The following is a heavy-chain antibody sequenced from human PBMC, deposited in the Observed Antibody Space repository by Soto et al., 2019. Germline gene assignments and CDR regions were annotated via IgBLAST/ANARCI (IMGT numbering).Heavy chain of an antibody. Sequence: QVQLQESGPGLVKPSQTLSLICTVSGDSISSENYFWSWISQPPGQGLEWVGYISNRGTPYYNPSLKSRVTISLDTSKNRFSLDMYSVTAADTAVYYCAREVNVVALSDAFDIWGQGTMVTVSS. CDR3: AREVNVVALSDAFDI. J-gene: IGHJ3*02. V-gene: IGHV4-30-4*01. CDR2: ISNRGTP. CDR1: GDSISSENYF. D-gene: IGHD2-8*01.